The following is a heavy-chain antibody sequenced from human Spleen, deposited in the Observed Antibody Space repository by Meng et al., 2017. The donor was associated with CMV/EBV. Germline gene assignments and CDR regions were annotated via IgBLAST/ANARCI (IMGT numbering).Heavy chain of an antibody. Sequence: GGSLRLSCAASGFTFNTYTMYWVRQAPGKGLEWVTVISYDGINKYYADSVKGRFTISRDNSKNALYLQMSSLRPEDTAVYYCATYSSGWYSGYWGQGTLVTVSS. V-gene: IGHV3-30*04. CDR2: ISYDGINK. D-gene: IGHD6-19*01. CDR3: ATYSSGWYSGY. J-gene: IGHJ4*02. CDR1: GFTFNTYT.